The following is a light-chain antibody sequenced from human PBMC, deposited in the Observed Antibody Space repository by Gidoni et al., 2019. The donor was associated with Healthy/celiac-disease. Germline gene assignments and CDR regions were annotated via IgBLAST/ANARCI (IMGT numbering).Light chain of an antibody. V-gene: IGKV3-20*01. CDR1: QSVSSSY. J-gene: IGKJ5*01. CDR2: GAS. CDR3: QQYGSSPL. Sequence: TLSLSPGEGATLSCRASQSVSSSYLAWYQQKPGQAPRLLIYGASSRATGIPDRFSGSGSGTDFTLTISRLEPEDFAVYYCQQYGSSPLFGQGTRLEIK.